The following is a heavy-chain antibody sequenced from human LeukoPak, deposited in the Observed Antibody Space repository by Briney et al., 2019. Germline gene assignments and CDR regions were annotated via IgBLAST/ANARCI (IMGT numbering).Heavy chain of an antibody. CDR2: ISSSSSYT. D-gene: IGHD3-10*01. J-gene: IGHJ3*02. CDR3: ARALTMVRDGPDAFDI. CDR1: GFTFSDYY. Sequence: PGGSLRLSCAASGFTFSDYYMSWIRQAPGKGLEWVSYISSSSSYTNYADPVKGRFTISRDNAKNSLYLQMNSLRAEDTAVYYCARALTMVRDGPDAFDIWGQGTMVTVSS. V-gene: IGHV3-11*06.